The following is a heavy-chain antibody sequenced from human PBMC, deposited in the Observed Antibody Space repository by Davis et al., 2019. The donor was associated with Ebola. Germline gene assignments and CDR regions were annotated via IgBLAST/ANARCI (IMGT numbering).Heavy chain of an antibody. Sequence: PGGSLRLSCAASGFTFSSYAMSWVRQAPGKGLEWVSYISSSGSTIYYADSVKGRFTISRDNAKNSLYLQMNSLRAEDTAVYYCARRTVDTASPGLDYWGQGTLVTVSS. CDR3: ARRTVDTASPGLDY. CDR2: ISSSGSTI. V-gene: IGHV3-48*04. D-gene: IGHD5-18*01. J-gene: IGHJ4*02. CDR1: GFTFSSYA.